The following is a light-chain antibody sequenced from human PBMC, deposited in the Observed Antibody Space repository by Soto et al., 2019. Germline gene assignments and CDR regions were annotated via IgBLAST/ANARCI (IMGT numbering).Light chain of an antibody. CDR2: GAS. Sequence: DIQMTQSPSSLSASVGDRVAITCRASQSISTYVNWYQQKPGKAPNFLIYGASSLQSGVPSRFSGSGSGTDFTLTISSLQPEDFATYYCQQSYSTPWTFGQGTKAEIK. CDR3: QQSYSTPWT. CDR1: QSISTY. J-gene: IGKJ1*01. V-gene: IGKV1-39*01.